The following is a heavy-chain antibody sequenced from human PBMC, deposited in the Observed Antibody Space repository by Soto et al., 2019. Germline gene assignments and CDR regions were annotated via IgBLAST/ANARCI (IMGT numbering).Heavy chain of an antibody. D-gene: IGHD3-16*01. V-gene: IGHV1-2*04. Sequence: ASVKVSCKASGYTFTGYYMHWGRQAPGQGLEWMGWINPNSGGTNYAQKFQGWVTMTRDTSISTAYMERSRLRSDDTAVYYCARAPPPSGGFDYWGQGTLVTVSS. CDR3: ARAPPPSGGFDY. CDR1: GYTFTGYY. CDR2: INPNSGGT. J-gene: IGHJ4*02.